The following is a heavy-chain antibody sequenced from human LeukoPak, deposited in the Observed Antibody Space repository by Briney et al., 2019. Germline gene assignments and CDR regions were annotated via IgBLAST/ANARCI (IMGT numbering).Heavy chain of an antibody. CDR3: ARESQWLVLDDAFDI. CDR1: GYTFTSYA. J-gene: IGHJ3*02. D-gene: IGHD6-19*01. Sequence: ASVKVSCKASGYTFTSYATNWVRQAPGQGLEWMGWINTNTGNPTYAQGFTGRFVFSLDTSVSTAYLQISSLKAEDTAVYYCARESQWLVLDDAFDIWGQGTMVTVSS. V-gene: IGHV7-4-1*02. CDR2: INTNTGNP.